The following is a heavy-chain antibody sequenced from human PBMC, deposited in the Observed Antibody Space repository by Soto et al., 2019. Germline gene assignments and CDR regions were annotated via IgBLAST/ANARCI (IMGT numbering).Heavy chain of an antibody. CDR2: IIPIFGTA. V-gene: IGHV1-69*12. Sequence: QVQLVQSGAEVKKPGSSVKVSCKASGGTFSSYAISWVRQAPGQGLEWMGGIIPIFGTANYAQKFQGRVTXIAXEXMSTAYMELSSLRSEDTAVYYCARDWEISDGRWFDPWGQGTLVTVSS. CDR3: ARDWEISDGRWFDP. J-gene: IGHJ5*02. CDR1: GGTFSSYA. D-gene: IGHD1-26*01.